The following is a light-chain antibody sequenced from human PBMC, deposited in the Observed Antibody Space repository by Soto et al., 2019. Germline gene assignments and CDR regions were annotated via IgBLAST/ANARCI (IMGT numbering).Light chain of an antibody. J-gene: IGKJ3*01. CDR2: GAS. CDR1: QSISNSY. CDR3: QQYVYTPFT. Sequence: NVLTQSPGTLSLSPGERATLSCRARQSISNSYLAWYQQKPGRAPRLLIYGASSRATGIPDRFSGSGSGTDFTLTISRLEPEDFAVYYCQQYVYTPFTFGPGTKVEIK. V-gene: IGKV3-20*01.